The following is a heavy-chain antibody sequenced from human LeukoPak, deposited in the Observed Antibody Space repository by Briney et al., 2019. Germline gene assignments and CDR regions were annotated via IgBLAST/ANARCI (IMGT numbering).Heavy chain of an antibody. CDR3: ARPTAEMATIMDFDY. CDR1: GFTFSSYG. CDR2: VWYDGSNK. Sequence: GGSLRLSCAASGFTFSSYGMHWVRQAPGKGLEWVAVVWYDGSNKYYADSVKGRFTISRDNSKNTLYLQMNSLRAEDTAVYYCARPTAEMATIMDFDYWGQGTLVTVSS. J-gene: IGHJ4*02. V-gene: IGHV3-33*01. D-gene: IGHD5-24*01.